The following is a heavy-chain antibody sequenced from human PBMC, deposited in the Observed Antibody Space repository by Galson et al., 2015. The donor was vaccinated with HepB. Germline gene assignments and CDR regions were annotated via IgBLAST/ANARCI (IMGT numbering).Heavy chain of an antibody. CDR3: ARVSGSPHWYFDL. CDR2: IYYSGST. Sequence: ETLSLTCTVSGDSISSSSYYWGWIRQPPGKGLEWIGNIYYSGSTYYNPSLKSRVTISVDTSKNQFSLKLSSVTAADTAVYYCARVSGSPHWYFDLWGRGTLVTVSS. V-gene: IGHV4-39*01. CDR1: GDSISSSSYY. D-gene: IGHD1-26*01. J-gene: IGHJ2*01.